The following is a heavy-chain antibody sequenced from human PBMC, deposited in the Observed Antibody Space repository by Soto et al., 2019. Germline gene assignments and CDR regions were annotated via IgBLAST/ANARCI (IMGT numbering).Heavy chain of an antibody. Sequence: QAQLQESGPGPVKPSETLSLTCTVSGGSVSGGTHYWSWIRQPPGKGLEWIGYIYNIGSTNYNPSPQSRVTISVDTSKNPFSLKLSSVTAADTAVYFCARGYRTSWYWFYLWCRGTLVTVSS. J-gene: IGHJ2*01. CDR2: IYNIGST. V-gene: IGHV4-61*01. CDR1: GGSVSGGTHY. CDR3: ARGYRTSWYWFYL. D-gene: IGHD6-13*01.